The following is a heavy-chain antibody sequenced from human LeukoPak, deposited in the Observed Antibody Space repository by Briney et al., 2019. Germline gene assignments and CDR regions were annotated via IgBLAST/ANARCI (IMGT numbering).Heavy chain of an antibody. CDR1: RFSFSTYP. D-gene: IGHD1-1*01. J-gene: IGHJ3*02. CDR2: ISASGDVT. Sequence: GGSLRLSCAASRFSFSTYPMGWVRQAPGKGLEWVSGISASGDVTFHADPVKGRFTISRDSSKNTLYLQMTSLRAEDTAEYYCAKSLFTSATGTGRAFHIWGQGTMVTVSS. CDR3: AKSLFTSATGTGRAFHI. V-gene: IGHV3-23*01.